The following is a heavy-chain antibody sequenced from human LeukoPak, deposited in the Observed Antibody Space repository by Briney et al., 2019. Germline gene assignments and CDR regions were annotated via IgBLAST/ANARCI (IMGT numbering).Heavy chain of an antibody. J-gene: IGHJ4*02. D-gene: IGHD3-16*02. CDR3: ARVSYDYVWGSYRPSPLYYFDY. CDR2: IKQDGSEK. V-gene: IGHV3-7*01. CDR1: GFTFSSYW. Sequence: PGGSLRLSCAASGFTFSSYWMSWVRQAPGKGLEWVANIKQDGSEKYYVDSVKGRFTISRDNAKNSLYLQMNSLRAEDTAVYYCARVSYDYVWGSYRPSPLYYFDYWGQGTWSPSPQ.